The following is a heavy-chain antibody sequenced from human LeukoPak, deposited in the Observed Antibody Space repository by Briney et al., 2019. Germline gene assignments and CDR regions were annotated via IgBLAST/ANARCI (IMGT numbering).Heavy chain of an antibody. CDR2: MYYSGNT. CDR1: GGSFSGYY. D-gene: IGHD3-10*01. V-gene: IGHV4-59*01. J-gene: IGHJ5*02. CDR3: ARYYYGSGSAWFDP. Sequence: SETLSLTCAVYGGSFSGYYWSWIRQPPGKGLEWIGYMYYSGNTNYNPSLKSRVTISVDTSKNQFSLKLSSVTAADTAVYYCARYYYGSGSAWFDPWGQGTLVTVSS.